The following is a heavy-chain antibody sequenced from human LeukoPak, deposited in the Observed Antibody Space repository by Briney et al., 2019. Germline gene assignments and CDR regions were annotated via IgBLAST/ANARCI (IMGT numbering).Heavy chain of an antibody. D-gene: IGHD2-21*01. CDR1: GFTFSSYA. V-gene: IGHV3-30*04. J-gene: IGHJ4*02. Sequence: GGSLRLSCAASGFTFSSYAMHWVRQAPGKGLEWVAVISYDGSNKYYADSVKGRFTISRDNSKNTLYLQMNSLRAEDTAVYYCARDELMWWAMSGGYFDYWGQGTLVTVSS. CDR3: ARDELMWWAMSGGYFDY. CDR2: ISYDGSNK.